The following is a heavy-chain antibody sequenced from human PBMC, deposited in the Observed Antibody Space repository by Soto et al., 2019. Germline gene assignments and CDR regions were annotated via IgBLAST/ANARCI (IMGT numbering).Heavy chain of an antibody. CDR1: GLPFSSYC. CDR2: ISYDGSNK. CDR3: AKGLMTTVTRFDY. J-gene: IGHJ4*02. V-gene: IGHV3-30*18. Sequence: GGSLRLSCAASGLPFSSYCRHWVCQAPGKGLEWVAVISYDGSNKYYGDSVKGRFTISRDNSKNTLYLQMNSLRAEDTAVYFCAKGLMTTVTRFDYWGQGSLVTVSS. D-gene: IGHD4-17*01.